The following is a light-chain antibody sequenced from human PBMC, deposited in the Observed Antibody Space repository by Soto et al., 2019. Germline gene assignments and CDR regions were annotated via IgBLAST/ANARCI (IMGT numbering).Light chain of an antibody. Sequence: DIQLTQSPSFLSASVGDRVTITCRASQGISSYLAWYQQKPGKAPKLLIYVASTLQGGVPSRFSGSGSGTEFTLTISCLQSEDFATYYCQQYYSYPPLTFGGGTKVEIK. CDR3: QQYYSYPPLT. CDR1: QGISSY. J-gene: IGKJ4*01. CDR2: VAS. V-gene: IGKV1-9*01.